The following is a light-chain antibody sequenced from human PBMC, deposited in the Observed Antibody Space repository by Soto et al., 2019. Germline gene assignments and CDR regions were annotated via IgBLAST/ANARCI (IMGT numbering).Light chain of an antibody. J-gene: IGLJ1*01. CDR2: EVS. V-gene: IGLV2-14*01. CDR3: SSYTSSPGV. CDR1: SSDVGGYNY. Sequence: QSALTQPASVSGSPGQSITISCTGTSSDVGGYNYVSWYQQHPGKAPKLMIYEVSNRPSGVSNRFSGSKSGNTASLTISGLQAEDEADYYCSSYTSSPGVFGTVTKLTVL.